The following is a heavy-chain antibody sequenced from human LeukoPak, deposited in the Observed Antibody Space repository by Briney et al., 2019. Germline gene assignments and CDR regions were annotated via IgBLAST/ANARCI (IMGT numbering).Heavy chain of an antibody. CDR1: GCTERGVE. Sequence: SGGSLNVSCAPSGCTERGVECKWLRQAPGKGLEWVSAISGSGGSTYYADSVKGRFTISRDNSKNRRYLQMNSLRAEDTAVYYCAKDSQEPQLPFEY. CDR3: AKDSQEPQLPFEY. V-gene: IGHV3-23*01. D-gene: IGHD2-2*01. J-gene: IGHJ1*01. CDR2: ISGSGGST.